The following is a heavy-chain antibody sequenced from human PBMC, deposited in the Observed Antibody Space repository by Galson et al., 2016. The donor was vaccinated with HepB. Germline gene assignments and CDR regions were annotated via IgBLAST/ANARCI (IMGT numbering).Heavy chain of an antibody. CDR1: GFTFSSYA. Sequence: SLRLSCAASGFTFSSYAMHWVRQAPGKGLEWVAVISYDGSHKYYAASVKGRFTISRDNSKNTLSLQMNSLRAEDTAVYSCAKNDILAGYSAFDYWGQGTLVTVSS. J-gene: IGHJ4*02. CDR3: AKNDILAGYSAFDY. D-gene: IGHD3-9*01. V-gene: IGHV3-30*18. CDR2: ISYDGSHK.